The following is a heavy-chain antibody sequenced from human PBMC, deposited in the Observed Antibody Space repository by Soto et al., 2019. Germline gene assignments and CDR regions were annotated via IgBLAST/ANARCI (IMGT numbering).Heavy chain of an antibody. CDR2: IYNIGST. CDR3: ARGFRGGDADWFDP. CDR1: GGSISGYY. D-gene: IGHD2-21*02. Sequence: PSETLSLTCTVSGGSISGYYWSWLRQPPGKGLEWIGYIYNIGSTNYNPSLRSRVTITRDTSASTAYMELSSLRSEDTAVYYCARGFRGGDADWFDPWGQGTLVTVSS. J-gene: IGHJ5*02. V-gene: IGHV4-4*08.